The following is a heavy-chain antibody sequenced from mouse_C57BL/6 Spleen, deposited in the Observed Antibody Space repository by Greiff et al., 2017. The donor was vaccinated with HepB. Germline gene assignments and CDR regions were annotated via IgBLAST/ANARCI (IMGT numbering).Heavy chain of an antibody. CDR2: IRLKSDNYAT. J-gene: IGHJ2*01. CDR1: GFTFSNYW. Sequence: EVKVEESGGGLVQPGGSMKLSCVASGFTFSNYWMNWVRQSPEKGLEWVAQIRLKSDNYATHYAESVKGRFTSSRDDSKSSVYLQMSNLRAEDTGIYYCTGGYDDFDYWGQGTTLTVSS. V-gene: IGHV6-3*01. CDR3: TGGYDDFDY. D-gene: IGHD2-2*01.